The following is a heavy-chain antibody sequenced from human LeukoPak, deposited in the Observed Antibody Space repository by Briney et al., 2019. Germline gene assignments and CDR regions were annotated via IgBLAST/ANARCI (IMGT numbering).Heavy chain of an antibody. CDR2: IYWDDDK. Sequence: SGPTLVKPTQTLTLTCTFSGFSLSTSGVGVGWIRQPPGKALEWLALIYWDDDKRYSPSLKSRLTITKDTSKNQVVLTMTNMDPVDTATYYCAHWHSGYYFRYFDYWGQGTLVTVSS. D-gene: IGHD3-22*01. CDR1: GFSLSTSGVG. V-gene: IGHV2-5*02. CDR3: AHWHSGYYFRYFDY. J-gene: IGHJ4*02.